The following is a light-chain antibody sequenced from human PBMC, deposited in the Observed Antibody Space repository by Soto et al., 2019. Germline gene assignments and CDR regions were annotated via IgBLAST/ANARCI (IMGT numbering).Light chain of an antibody. Sequence: DIQMTQSPSSLSASVGDRVTITCRASQGINNYLAWYQQKQGKVPKLLIYAASPLQSGVPSRFSGSGSGTDFTLTLSSLQPEDVATYYGQKYNSAPITFGQGTRLEIK. CDR3: QKYNSAPIT. V-gene: IGKV1-27*01. CDR1: QGINNY. CDR2: AAS. J-gene: IGKJ5*01.